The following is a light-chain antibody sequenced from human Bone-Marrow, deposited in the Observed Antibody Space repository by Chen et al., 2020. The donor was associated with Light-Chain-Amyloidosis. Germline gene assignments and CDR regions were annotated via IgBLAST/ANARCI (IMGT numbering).Light chain of an antibody. CDR1: SRDVGSYNL. Sequence: QSALTQPASVSGSPGQSINISCTGTSRDVGSYNLVTWYQQHPGNAPKLMIFDVTKRPSGVSNRFSGSKSGNTASLTISGLQADDEADYYCCSYAGSTTYIVFGGGTKLTVL. J-gene: IGLJ2*01. V-gene: IGLV2-23*02. CDR2: DVT. CDR3: CSYAGSTTYIV.